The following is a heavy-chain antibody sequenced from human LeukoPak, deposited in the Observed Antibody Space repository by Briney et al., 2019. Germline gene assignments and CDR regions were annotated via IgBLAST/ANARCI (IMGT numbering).Heavy chain of an antibody. CDR3: ARASYYYGSGNVDY. CDR1: GGSISSSSYY. D-gene: IGHD3-10*01. CDR2: IYHSGST. V-gene: IGHV4-39*07. Sequence: PSETLSLTCTVSGGSISSSSYYWGWVRQPPGKGLEWIGEIYHSGSTNYNPSLKSRVTISVDKSKNQFSLKLSSVTAADTAVYYCARASYYYGSGNVDYWGQGTLVTVSS. J-gene: IGHJ4*02.